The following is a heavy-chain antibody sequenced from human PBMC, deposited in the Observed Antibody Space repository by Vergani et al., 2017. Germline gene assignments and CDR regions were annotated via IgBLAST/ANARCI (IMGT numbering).Heavy chain of an antibody. CDR1: GGSISSGSYY. Sequence: QVQLQESGPGLMKPSQTLSLTCTVSGGSISSGSYYWSWIRQPAGKGLEWIGRIYTSGSTNYNPSLKSRVTISVDTSKNQFSLKLSSVTAADTAVYYCARGHDYGDYCWFDPWGQGTLVTVSS. J-gene: IGHJ5*02. CDR2: IYTSGST. D-gene: IGHD4-17*01. V-gene: IGHV4-61*02. CDR3: ARGHDYGDYCWFDP.